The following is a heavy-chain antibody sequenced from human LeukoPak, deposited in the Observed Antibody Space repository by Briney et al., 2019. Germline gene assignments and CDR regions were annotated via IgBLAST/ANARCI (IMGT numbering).Heavy chain of an antibody. CDR1: GGSFSGFY. CDR2: ISPSGGT. D-gene: IGHD3-16*01. Sequence: SETLSLTCAVYGGSFSGFYWSWIRQPPGKGLEWIGQISPSGGTIYNPSLESRVTISLDTSKKHFSLKVNSVTAADTAVYYCARHGGYSFDYWGQGTLVAVSS. CDR3: ARHGGYSFDY. J-gene: IGHJ4*02. V-gene: IGHV4-34*01.